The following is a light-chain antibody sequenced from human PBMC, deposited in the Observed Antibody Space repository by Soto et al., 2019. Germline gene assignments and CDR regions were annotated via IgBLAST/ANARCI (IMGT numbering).Light chain of an antibody. V-gene: IGLV2-8*01. CDR2: EVS. Sequence: SALTQPPSASGSPGQSVTISCTGTSSDVGDNYVSWYQQHLGKAPKLIIYEVSQRPSGVSDRFSGSKSGNTASLTITGLQAEDEADYYCTSCITANTRCVFGSGTKVTVL. CDR3: TSCITANTRCV. J-gene: IGLJ1*01. CDR1: SSDVGDNY.